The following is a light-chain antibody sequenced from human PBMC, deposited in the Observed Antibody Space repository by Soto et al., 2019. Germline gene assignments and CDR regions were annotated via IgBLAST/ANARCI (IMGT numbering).Light chain of an antibody. CDR3: CSNAGTRTV. CDR2: EDS. J-gene: IGLJ3*02. CDR1: SSDVGSYKF. V-gene: IGLV2-23*01. Sequence: QSALTQPASVSGSPGQSITISCTGISSDVGSYKFVSWYQQHPGKAPKLMIYEDSRPSGVSNRFSGSKSGNTASLTISGLQAEDEGDYYCCSNAGTRTVFGGGTKLTVL.